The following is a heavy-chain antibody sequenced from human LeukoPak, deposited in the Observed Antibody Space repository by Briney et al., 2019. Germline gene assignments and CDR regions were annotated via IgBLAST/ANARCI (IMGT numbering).Heavy chain of an antibody. CDR3: ARLSILRRDGYNFIYYYYMDV. D-gene: IGHD5-24*01. J-gene: IGHJ6*03. CDR2: IYYGGNT. V-gene: IGHV4-39*07. CDR1: GGSISRNSDY. Sequence: SETLSLTCTVSGGSISRNSDYWGWIRQPPGKGLEWIGLIYYGGNTNYNPSLKSRVTISVDTSKNQFSLKLSSVTAADTAVYYCARLSILRRDGYNFIYYYYMDVWGKGTTVTVSS.